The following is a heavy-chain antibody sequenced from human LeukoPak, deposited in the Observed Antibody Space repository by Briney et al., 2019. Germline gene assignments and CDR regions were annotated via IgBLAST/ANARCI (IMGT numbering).Heavy chain of an antibody. D-gene: IGHD2/OR15-2a*01. CDR1: GYTFTSYG. CDR3: ARDFSGSIHFDY. CDR2: ISAYNGNT. J-gene: IGHJ4*02. V-gene: IGHV1-18*01. Sequence: ASVKVSCKASGYTFTSYGISWVRQAPGQGLEWMGWISAYNGNTNYAQKLQGRVTMTTDTSTSTAYMELSSLRSEDTAVYYCARDFSGSIHFDYWGQGTLVTVSS.